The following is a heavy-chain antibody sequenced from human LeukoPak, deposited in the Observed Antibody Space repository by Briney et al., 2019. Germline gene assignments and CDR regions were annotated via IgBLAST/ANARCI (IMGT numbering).Heavy chain of an antibody. Sequence: LEWVSAISGSGRSTYYADSVKGRFTISRDNSKNTLYLQMNSLRAEDTAVYYCAKAAGYDYWGQGTLVTVSS. CDR2: ISGSGRST. J-gene: IGHJ4*02. D-gene: IGHD6-13*01. V-gene: IGHV3-23*01. CDR3: AKAAGYDY.